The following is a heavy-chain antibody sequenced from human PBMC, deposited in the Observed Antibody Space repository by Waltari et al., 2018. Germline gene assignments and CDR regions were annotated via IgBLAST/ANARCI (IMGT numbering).Heavy chain of an antibody. CDR1: GFTFVRYG. Sequence: QVQLVESGGGVVQPGRSLRLSCAASGFTFVRYGMHWVRQAPGKGLEWVAVVWYDGTNKYYADSVKGRFTISRDNSKNTLNLQMNSLRVEDTAVYYCAKGRSYDSSGYYYGDWGQGTLVTVSS. J-gene: IGHJ4*02. CDR3: AKGRSYDSSGYYYGD. D-gene: IGHD3-22*01. CDR2: VWYDGTNK. V-gene: IGHV3-33*06.